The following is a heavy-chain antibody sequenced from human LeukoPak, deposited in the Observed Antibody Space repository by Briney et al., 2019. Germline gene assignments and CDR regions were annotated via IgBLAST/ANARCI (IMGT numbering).Heavy chain of an antibody. Sequence: ASVKVSCKTSGYTFTDNVITWVRQATGQGLEWMGWMNPNSGNSGYAQKFQGRVTITRDNSISTAYMELNSLTSEDTAVYYCARAISDSTGYYAYYFDSWGQGTLVTVSS. CDR2: MNPNSGNS. CDR3: ARAISDSTGYYAYYFDS. J-gene: IGHJ4*02. D-gene: IGHD3-22*01. CDR1: GYTFTDNV. V-gene: IGHV1-8*03.